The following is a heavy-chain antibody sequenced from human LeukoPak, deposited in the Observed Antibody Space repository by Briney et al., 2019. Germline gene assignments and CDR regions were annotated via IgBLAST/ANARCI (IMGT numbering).Heavy chain of an antibody. CDR3: ARGEALGYCSSTSCQNWFDP. D-gene: IGHD2-2*01. CDR2: MNPNSGNT. CDR1: GYTFTSYD. Sequence: ASVKVSCKASGYTFTSYDINWVRQATGQGLEWMGWMNPNSGNTGYAQKFQGRVTITRNTSISTAYMELSSLRSEDTAVHYCARGEALGYCSSTSCQNWFDPWGQGTLVTVSS. J-gene: IGHJ5*02. V-gene: IGHV1-8*03.